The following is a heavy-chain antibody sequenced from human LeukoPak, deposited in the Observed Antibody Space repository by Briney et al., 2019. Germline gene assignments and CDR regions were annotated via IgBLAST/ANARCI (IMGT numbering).Heavy chain of an antibody. J-gene: IGHJ4*02. CDR3: ARDGIAVAGTVEN. Sequence: PGGSLRLSCAASGFTFSSYSMNWVRQAPGKGLEWVSSISSSSSYIYYADSVKGRFTISRDNAKNSLYLQMNSLRAEDTAVYYCARDGIAVAGTVENWGQGTLVTVSS. V-gene: IGHV3-21*01. D-gene: IGHD6-19*01. CDR2: ISSSSSYI. CDR1: GFTFSSYS.